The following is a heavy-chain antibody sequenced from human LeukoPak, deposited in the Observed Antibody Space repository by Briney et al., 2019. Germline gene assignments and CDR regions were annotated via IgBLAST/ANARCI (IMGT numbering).Heavy chain of an antibody. CDR3: TTGWFGELFDLGGY. D-gene: IGHD3-10*01. J-gene: IGHJ4*02. CDR2: IKSKTDGGTT. V-gene: IGHV3-15*01. CDR1: GFTFSNAW. Sequence: GGSLRLSCAASGFTFSNAWMSWVRQAPGKGLEWVGRIKSKTDGGTTDYAAPVKGRFTISRDDSKNTLYLQMNSLKTEDTAVYYCTTGWFGELFDLGGYWGQGTLVTVSS.